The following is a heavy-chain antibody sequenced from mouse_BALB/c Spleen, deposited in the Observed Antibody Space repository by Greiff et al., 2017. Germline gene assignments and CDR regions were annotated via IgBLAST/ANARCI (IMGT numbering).Heavy chain of an antibody. V-gene: IGHV2-2*02. Sequence: VQGVESGPGLVQPSQCLSITCTVSGFPLTSYGVHWVRQSPGKGLEWLGVIWSGGSTDYNAAFISRLSISKDNSKSQVFFKMNSLQANDTAIYYCATTRTYAMDYWGQGTSVTVSS. CDR2: IWSGGST. CDR3: ATTRTYAMDY. J-gene: IGHJ4*01. D-gene: IGHD3-3*01. CDR1: GFPLTSYG.